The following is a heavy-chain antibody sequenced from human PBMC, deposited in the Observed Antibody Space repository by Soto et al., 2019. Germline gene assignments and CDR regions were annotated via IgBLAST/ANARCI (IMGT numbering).Heavy chain of an antibody. J-gene: IGHJ6*02. Sequence: QVQLVQSGAEVKKPGSSVTVSCKASGGTFSSYAISWVRQAPGQGLEWMGGIIPIFGTANYAQKFQGRVTITADESTSRAYMELSSLRSEDTAVYYCPRCLIAAADAYYYYGMDVWGQGTTVTVSS. CDR2: IIPIFGTA. V-gene: IGHV1-69*01. D-gene: IGHD6-13*01. CDR1: GGTFSSYA. CDR3: PRCLIAAADAYYYYGMDV.